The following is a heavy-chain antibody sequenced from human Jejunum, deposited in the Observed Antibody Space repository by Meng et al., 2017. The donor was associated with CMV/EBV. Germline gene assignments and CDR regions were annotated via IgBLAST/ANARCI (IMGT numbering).Heavy chain of an antibody. Sequence: KTSASTFTNSFFRWVRPAPRQGLEWITRIDPSGDSPTYAEKLQGRVTVTRDTSTNTVYLDLTSLTSEDTAVYYCTRDKPGEDKWDWGQGTLVTVSS. J-gene: IGHJ4*02. D-gene: IGHD1-26*01. CDR3: TRDKPGEDKWD. CDR1: ASTFTNSF. V-gene: IGHV1-46*04. CDR2: IDPSGDSP.